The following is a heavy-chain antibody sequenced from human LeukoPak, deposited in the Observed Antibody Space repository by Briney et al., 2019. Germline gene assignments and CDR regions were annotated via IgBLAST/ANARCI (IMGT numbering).Heavy chain of an antibody. CDR1: GFTFSSYA. D-gene: IGHD2-2*01. J-gene: IGHJ4*02. CDR3: AKGGYCGSTSCPNDY. Sequence: GGSLRLSCAASGFTFSSYAMSWVRQAPGKGLEWVSTISGSGGSTYYADSVKGRFTISRDNSKNTLYLQMNSLRAEDTAVYYCAKGGYCGSTSCPNDYWGQGTLVTVSS. V-gene: IGHV3-23*01. CDR2: ISGSGGST.